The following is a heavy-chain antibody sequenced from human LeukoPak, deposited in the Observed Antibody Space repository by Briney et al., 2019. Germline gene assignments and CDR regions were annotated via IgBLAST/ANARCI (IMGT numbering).Heavy chain of an antibody. V-gene: IGHV4-34*01. CDR2: INHGGST. J-gene: IGHJ6*03. CDR3: VRGRPIFGVAYYMDV. CDR1: GGSFSGYY. Sequence: PSETLSLTCAVYGGSFSGYYWSWIRQPPGKGLEWIGEINHGGSTNYNPSLKSRVTISVDTSKNQFSLKLSSVTAADTAVYYCVRGRPIFGVAYYMDVWGKGTTVTVSS. D-gene: IGHD3-3*01.